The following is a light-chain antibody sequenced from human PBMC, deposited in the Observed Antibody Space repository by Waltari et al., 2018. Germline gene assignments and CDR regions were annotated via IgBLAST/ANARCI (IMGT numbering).Light chain of an antibody. CDR1: HSFSSN. Sequence: EIVMTQSPATLSVSTGERATLSCRASHSFSSNLAWYQQKPGQAPRLLIYGASTRATGIPARFSGSGSGTEFTLTISSMQSEDFAVYYCQQYNNWPPWTFGQGTKVEIK. CDR3: QQYNNWPPWT. CDR2: GAS. J-gene: IGKJ1*01. V-gene: IGKV3-15*01.